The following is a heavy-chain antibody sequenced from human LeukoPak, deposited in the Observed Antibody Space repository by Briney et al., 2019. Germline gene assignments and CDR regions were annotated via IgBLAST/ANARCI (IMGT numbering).Heavy chain of an antibody. Sequence: SETLSLTCAVYGGSFSGYYWSWIRQPPGKGLEWIGEINHSGSTNYNPSLKSRVTISVDTSQNQFSLKLSSVTAADTAVYYCARGGFDDSSGYSFDYWGQGTLVSVSS. V-gene: IGHV4-34*01. CDR1: GGSFSGYY. D-gene: IGHD3-22*01. CDR3: ARGGFDDSSGYSFDY. CDR2: INHSGST. J-gene: IGHJ4*02.